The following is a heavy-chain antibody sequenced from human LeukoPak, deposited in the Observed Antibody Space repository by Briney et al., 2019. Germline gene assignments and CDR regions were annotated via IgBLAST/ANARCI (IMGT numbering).Heavy chain of an antibody. V-gene: IGHV3-7*01. Sequence: GGSLRLSCAASGFTLRGYWMSWVRRAPGKGLEWVANIKQDGDEKYYVDSVRGRFTISRDNAKNSVYLQVTSLRVEDTAVYYCARTIYYYESTSYFSDAFDVWGQGTMVTVSS. CDR3: ARTIYYYESTSYFSDAFDV. D-gene: IGHD3-22*01. J-gene: IGHJ3*01. CDR1: GFTLRGYW. CDR2: IKQDGDEK.